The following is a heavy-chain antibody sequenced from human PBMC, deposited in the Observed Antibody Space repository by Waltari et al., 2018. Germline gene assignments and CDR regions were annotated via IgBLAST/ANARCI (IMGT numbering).Heavy chain of an antibody. J-gene: IGHJ4*02. V-gene: IGHV1-18*01. D-gene: IGHD3-9*01. CDR1: GYTFTSYG. CDR3: ARGDDILTGDYKGLDY. CDR2: ISGTTGDT. Sequence: QVQLVQSGAEVKKPGASVKVSCKASGYTFTSYGISWVRQAPGQGLEWMGWISGTTGDTNLAQNLQGRVTMTTDTSTRTAYMELKSLRSDDTAVYYCARGDDILTGDYKGLDYWGQGTLVTVSS.